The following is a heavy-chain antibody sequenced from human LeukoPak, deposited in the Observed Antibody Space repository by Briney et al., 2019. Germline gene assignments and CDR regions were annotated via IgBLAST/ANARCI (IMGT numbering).Heavy chain of an antibody. V-gene: IGHV3-74*01. CDR1: GFTFSSYW. CDR3: ARDSRDYSTDY. Sequence: GGSLRLSCAASGFTFSSYWMHWVRQAPGKGLLWVSRINSDGSSTSYADSVKGRFTISRDNAKNTLYLQMNSLRAEDTAVYYCARDSRDYSTDYWGQGTLVTVSS. CDR2: INSDGSST. J-gene: IGHJ4*02. D-gene: IGHD4-11*01.